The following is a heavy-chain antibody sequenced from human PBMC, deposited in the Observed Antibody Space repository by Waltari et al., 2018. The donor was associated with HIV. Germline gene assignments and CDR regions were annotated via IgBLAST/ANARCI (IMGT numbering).Heavy chain of an antibody. CDR1: GFTFSSYD. CDR2: ISKDGSDQ. Sequence: QLQLVESGGGVVQPGRSLRLSCAVSGFTFSSYDMHWVRQAPGKGLEWVAFISKDGSDQDYGESVKGRFTISRDNSNNTMYLQMNSLGGEDTAVYYCAQDQSKWQLQRGYFQHWGQGTLVTVSS. CDR3: AQDQSKWQLQRGYFQH. D-gene: IGHD1-26*01. V-gene: IGHV3-30*18. J-gene: IGHJ1*01.